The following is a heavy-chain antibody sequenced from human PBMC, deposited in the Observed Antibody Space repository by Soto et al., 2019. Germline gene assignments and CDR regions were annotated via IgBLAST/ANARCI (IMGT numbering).Heavy chain of an antibody. Sequence: PXESLKISCRGSGYDFNTNWFGWVRQLPGKGLEWVGIMYPGDSDTRYNPSLQGHVTLSADVTVSTAFLQWRSLKTSDTGMYFCARLPRDCNKTSCYYADHWGQGSQVTVSS. CDR3: ARLPRDCNKTSCYYADH. D-gene: IGHD2-2*01. V-gene: IGHV5-51*01. CDR1: GYDFNTNW. J-gene: IGHJ4*01. CDR2: MYPGDSDT.